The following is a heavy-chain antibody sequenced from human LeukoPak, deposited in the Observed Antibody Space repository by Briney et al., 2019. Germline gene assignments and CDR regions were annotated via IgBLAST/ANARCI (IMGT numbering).Heavy chain of an antibody. CDR3: ASVSLGYCSSTSCRGGGY. CDR1: GGSFSGYY. V-gene: IGHV4-34*01. J-gene: IGHJ4*02. CDR2: INHSGST. Sequence: PSETLSLTCAVYGGSFSGYYWSWIRQPPGKGLEWIGEINHSGSTNYNPSLKSRVTISVDTSKNQFSLKLSSVTAADTAVYYCASVSLGYCSSTSCRGGGYWGQGTLVTVSS. D-gene: IGHD2-2*01.